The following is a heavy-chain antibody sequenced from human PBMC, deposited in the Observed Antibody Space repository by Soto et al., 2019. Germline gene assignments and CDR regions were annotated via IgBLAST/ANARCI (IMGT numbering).Heavy chain of an antibody. CDR3: ARTYTGSYYVAY. CDR2: IYNGGST. V-gene: IGHV3-66*01. Sequence: ESVGGLVQPGGSLRLSCEASGVTVSSNYMTWVRQAPGKGLEWISVIYNGGSTFYADSVKDRFTISRDNSKNTLYLQMNSLRAEDTGVYYCARTYTGSYYVAYWGQGTLVTVSS. J-gene: IGHJ4*02. CDR1: GVTVSSNY. D-gene: IGHD1-26*01.